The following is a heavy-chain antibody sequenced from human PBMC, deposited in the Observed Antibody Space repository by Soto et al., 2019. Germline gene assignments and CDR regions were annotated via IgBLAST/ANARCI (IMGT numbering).Heavy chain of an antibody. CDR3: VKFVVADTGHNYFDP. V-gene: IGHV4-39*07. CDR1: GGSIDNGHSF. CDR2: IYYSGGT. Sequence: SETLSLTCDVSGGSIDNGHSFWGWVRQPPVRGLDFLGSIYYSGGTYYNPSLKSRVTVSLDTSKNQVSLRVRSVTAAETAMYYCVKFVVADTGHNYFDPWGQGILVTVSS. D-gene: IGHD2-21*01. J-gene: IGHJ5*02.